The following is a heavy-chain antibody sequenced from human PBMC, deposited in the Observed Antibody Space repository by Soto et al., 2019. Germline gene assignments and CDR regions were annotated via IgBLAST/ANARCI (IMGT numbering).Heavy chain of an antibody. J-gene: IGHJ4*02. Sequence: QLQLQESGSGLVKPSQTLSLTCAVSGGSISSGGYSWSWIRQPPGKGLEWIAYIYHSGSTYYNPSLKSRVTISVDMSKNQFSLKLGSVTAADTAVYYCAGSGYSEEGYFDYWGQGTLVTVSS. V-gene: IGHV4-30-2*01. CDR2: IYHSGST. CDR3: AGSGYSEEGYFDY. D-gene: IGHD3-22*01. CDR1: GGSISSGGYS.